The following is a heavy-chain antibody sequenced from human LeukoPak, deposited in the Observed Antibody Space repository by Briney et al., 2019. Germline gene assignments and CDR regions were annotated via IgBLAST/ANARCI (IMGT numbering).Heavy chain of an antibody. D-gene: IGHD3-10*02. CDR1: GYTFTGYY. V-gene: IGHV1-2*02. J-gene: IGHJ4*02. CDR2: INPNSGGT. CDR3: ARVRRPLLFGEFYFDY. Sequence: ASVKVSCKASGYTFTGYYMHWVRQAPGQGLVWMGWINPNSGGTNYAQKFQGRVTMTRDTSISTAYMELSRLRSDDTAVYYCARVRRPLLFGEFYFDYWGQGTLVTVSS.